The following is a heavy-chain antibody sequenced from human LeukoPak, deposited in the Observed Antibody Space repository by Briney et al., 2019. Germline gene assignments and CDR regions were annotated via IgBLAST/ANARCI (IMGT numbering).Heavy chain of an antibody. Sequence: GGSLRLSCAASGFTFSSYSMNWVRQAPGKGLEWVSYISSSSSTIYYADPVKGRFTISRDNAKNSLYLQMNSLRAEDTAVYYCARGDSQRGDIVVVPAAPLYYFDYWGQGTLVTVSS. D-gene: IGHD2-2*01. CDR2: ISSSSSTI. V-gene: IGHV3-48*01. CDR3: ARGDSQRGDIVVVPAAPLYYFDY. J-gene: IGHJ4*02. CDR1: GFTFSSYS.